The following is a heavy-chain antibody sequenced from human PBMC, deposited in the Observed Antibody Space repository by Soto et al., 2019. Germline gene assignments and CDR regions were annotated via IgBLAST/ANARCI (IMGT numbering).Heavy chain of an antibody. V-gene: IGHV1-18*01. CDR1: GYTFTSYG. J-gene: IGHJ5*02. D-gene: IGHD3-3*01. CDR2: ISAYNGNT. Sequence: ASVKVSCKASGYTFTSYGISWVRQAPGQGLEWMGWISAYNGNTNYAQKLQGRVTMTTDTSTSTAYMELRSLRSDDTAVYYCARDPVQIGRYDFCSGYLGAYWFDPWGQGTLVTVSS. CDR3: ARDPVQIGRYDFCSGYLGAYWFDP.